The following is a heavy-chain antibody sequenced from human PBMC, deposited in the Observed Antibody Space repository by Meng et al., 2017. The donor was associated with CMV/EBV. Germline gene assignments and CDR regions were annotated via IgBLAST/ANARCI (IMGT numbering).Heavy chain of an antibody. D-gene: IGHD2-15*01. CDR2: IIPILGIA. V-gene: IGHV1-69*10. J-gene: IGHJ5*02. CDR1: GGTFSSYA. Sequence: SVKVSCKASGGTFSSYAISWVRQAPGQGLEWMGGIIPILGIANYAQKFQGRVTITADKSTSTAYMELSSLRSEDTAVYYCARGRGGSSSVFDNWFDPWGQGTLVTVTS. CDR3: ARGRGGSSSVFDNWFDP.